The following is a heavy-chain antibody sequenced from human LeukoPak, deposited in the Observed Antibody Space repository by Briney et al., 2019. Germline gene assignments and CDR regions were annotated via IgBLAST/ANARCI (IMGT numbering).Heavy chain of an antibody. CDR1: GFTFSSYG. CDR3: ARDSCSGGSRFGPDWFDP. Sequence: GGSLRLSCAASGFTFSSYGMHWVRQAPGKGLEWVAVIWYDGSNKYYADSVKGRFTISRDNSKNTLYLQMNSLRAEDTAVYYCARDSCSGGSRFGPDWFDPWGQGTLVTVSS. CDR2: IWYDGSNK. J-gene: IGHJ5*02. V-gene: IGHV3-33*01. D-gene: IGHD2-15*01.